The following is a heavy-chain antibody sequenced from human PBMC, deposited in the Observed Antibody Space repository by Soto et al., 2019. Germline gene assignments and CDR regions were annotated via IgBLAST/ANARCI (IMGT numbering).Heavy chain of an antibody. CDR3: ARDGTLYDSSGYYYLY. D-gene: IGHD3-22*01. J-gene: IGHJ4*02. Sequence: QVQLVQSGAEVKKPGSSVKVSCKASGGTFSRYAINWVRQAPGQGLEWMGGIIPMFGKANYAQKLQGRVTITADESTSTGYMELRSLISEDTAVYYCARDGTLYDSSGYYYLYWGQGTLVTVSS. CDR1: GGTFSRYA. V-gene: IGHV1-69*01. CDR2: IIPMFGKA.